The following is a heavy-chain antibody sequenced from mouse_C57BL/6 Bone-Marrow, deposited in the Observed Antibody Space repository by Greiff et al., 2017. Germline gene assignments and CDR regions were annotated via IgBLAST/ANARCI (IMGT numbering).Heavy chain of an antibody. Sequence: VKVVESGPGLVAPSQSLSITCTVSGFSLTSYAISWVRQPPGKGLEWLGVIWTGGGTNYNSALKSRLSISKDNSKSQVFLKMNSLQTDDTARYYCASDYGNPYWYFDVWGTGTTVTVSA. CDR3: ASDYGNPYWYFDV. CDR1: GFSLTSYA. V-gene: IGHV2-9-1*01. D-gene: IGHD2-1*01. J-gene: IGHJ1*03. CDR2: IWTGGGT.